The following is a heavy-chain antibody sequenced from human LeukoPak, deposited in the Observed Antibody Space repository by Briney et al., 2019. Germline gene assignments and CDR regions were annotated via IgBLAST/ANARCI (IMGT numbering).Heavy chain of an antibody. D-gene: IGHD2-2*02. V-gene: IGHV4-59*01. Sequence: SETLSLTCTVSGGSISSYYWSWIRQPPGKGLEWIGYIYYSESTNYNPSLKSRVTISVDTSKNQFSLKLSSVTAADTAVYYCARGLIPDYFDYWGQGTLVTVSS. CDR2: IYYSEST. CDR1: GGSISSYY. J-gene: IGHJ4*02. CDR3: ARGLIPDYFDY.